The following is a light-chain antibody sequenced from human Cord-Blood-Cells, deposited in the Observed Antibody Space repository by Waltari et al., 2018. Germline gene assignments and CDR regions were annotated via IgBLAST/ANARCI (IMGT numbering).Light chain of an antibody. Sequence: QSVLTQPPSVSGAPGQRVTTSCPGSSSTIGPGYVVNWYQQLPGTAPKLLIYGNSNRPSGVPDRFSGSKSGTSASLAITGLQAEDEADYYCQSYDSSLSGWVFGGGTKLTVL. CDR3: QSYDSSLSGWV. V-gene: IGLV1-40*01. J-gene: IGLJ3*02. CDR1: SSTIGPGYV. CDR2: GNS.